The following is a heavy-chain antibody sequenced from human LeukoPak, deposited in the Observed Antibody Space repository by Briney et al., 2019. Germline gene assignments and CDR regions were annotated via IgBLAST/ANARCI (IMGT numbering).Heavy chain of an antibody. J-gene: IGHJ3*02. CDR1: GFTFSSYS. V-gene: IGHV3-21*01. CDR3: ARDGQWLAHTAFDI. CDR2: ISSSSSYI. D-gene: IGHD6-19*01. Sequence: GGSLRLSCAASGFTFSSYSMNWGRQAPGKGLEWVSSISSSSSYIYYADSVKGRFTISRDNAKNSLYLQMNSLRAEDTAVYYCARDGQWLAHTAFDIWGQGTMVTVSS.